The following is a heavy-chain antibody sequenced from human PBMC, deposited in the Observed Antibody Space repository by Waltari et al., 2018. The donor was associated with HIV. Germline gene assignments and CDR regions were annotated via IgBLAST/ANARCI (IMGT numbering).Heavy chain of an antibody. CDR3: ATNYDFWSGYYGAFDI. Sequence: EVQLVESGGGLVQPGGSLRLSCAASGFTFSSYWMSWVRQAPGKGLEGVANIKQDGSEKYYVDSVKGRFTISRDNAKNSLYLQMNSLRAEDTAVYYCATNYDFWSGYYGAFDIWGQGTMVTVSS. V-gene: IGHV3-7*01. CDR2: IKQDGSEK. D-gene: IGHD3-3*01. CDR1: GFTFSSYW. J-gene: IGHJ3*02.